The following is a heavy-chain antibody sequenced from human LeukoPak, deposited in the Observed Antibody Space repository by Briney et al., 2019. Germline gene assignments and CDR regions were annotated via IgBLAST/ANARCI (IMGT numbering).Heavy chain of an antibody. Sequence: GGSLRLSCAASGFTFRSYSKNWVRQAPGKGLEWVSSISSSSSYIYYADSVKGRFTISRDNAKNSLYLQMNSLRAEDTAVYYCARDPEWASVVVPAAIDYWGQGTLVTVSS. V-gene: IGHV3-21*01. D-gene: IGHD2-2*01. CDR2: ISSSSSYI. CDR3: ARDPEWASVVVPAAIDY. J-gene: IGHJ4*02. CDR1: GFTFRSYS.